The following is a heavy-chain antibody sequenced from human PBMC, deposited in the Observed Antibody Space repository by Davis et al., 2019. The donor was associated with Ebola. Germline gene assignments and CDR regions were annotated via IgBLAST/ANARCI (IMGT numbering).Heavy chain of an antibody. J-gene: IGHJ6*02. D-gene: IGHD2-2*01. CDR3: ARDFRDIVVVPAARRTISGVLFGMDV. Sequence: PGGSLRLSCAASGFTFSSYAMSWVRQAPGKGLEWVSAISGSGGSTYYADSVKGRFTISRDNSKNTLYLQMNSLRAEDTAVYYCARDFRDIVVVPAARRTISGVLFGMDVWGQGTTVTVSS. CDR2: ISGSGGST. CDR1: GFTFSSYA. V-gene: IGHV3-23*01.